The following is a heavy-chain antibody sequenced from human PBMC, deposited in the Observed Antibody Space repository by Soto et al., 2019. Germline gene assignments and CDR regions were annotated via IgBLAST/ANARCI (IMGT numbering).Heavy chain of an antibody. CDR1: GGSISSYY. CDR3: ARDRDGIDY. V-gene: IGHV4-59*01. J-gene: IGHJ4*02. CDR2: IYYSGST. Sequence: ETLSLTCTVSGGSISSYYWSWIRQPPGKGLEWIGYIYYSGSTNYNPSLKSRVTISVDTSKNQFSLKLSSVTAADTAVYYCARDRDGIDYWGQGTLVTVSS.